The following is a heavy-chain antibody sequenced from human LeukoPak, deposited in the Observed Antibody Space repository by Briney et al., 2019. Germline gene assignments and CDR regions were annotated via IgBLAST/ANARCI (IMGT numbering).Heavy chain of an antibody. Sequence: PGGSLRLSCAASGFTFSSYAMSWVRQAPGKGLEWVSAISGSGGSTYYADSVKGRFTISRDNSKNTLYLQMNSLRAEDTAVYYCATYHYDTSGYNRYFDYWGQGALVTVSS. CDR1: GFTFSSYA. D-gene: IGHD3-22*01. J-gene: IGHJ4*02. V-gene: IGHV3-23*01. CDR3: ATYHYDTSGYNRYFDY. CDR2: ISGSGGST.